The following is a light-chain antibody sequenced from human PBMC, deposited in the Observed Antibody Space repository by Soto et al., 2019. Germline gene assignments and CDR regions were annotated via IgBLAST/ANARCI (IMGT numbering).Light chain of an antibody. V-gene: IGKV3-15*01. J-gene: IGKJ5*01. Sequence: IVMTQSPAILSLSPGESATLSCRSSQSVNSNYLAWYQQHPGQPPRLXIYGISTRATGIPARFSGSGSGTEFSLTISSLQSEDFAVYYCQQYSKWPITFGQGTRLQI. CDR2: GIS. CDR1: QSVNSN. CDR3: QQYSKWPIT.